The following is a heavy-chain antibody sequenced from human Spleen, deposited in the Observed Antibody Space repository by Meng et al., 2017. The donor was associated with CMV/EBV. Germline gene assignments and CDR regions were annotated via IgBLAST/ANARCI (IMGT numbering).Heavy chain of an antibody. CDR1: GFTFSGSV. CDR3: AKSITLNY. J-gene: IGHJ4*01. CDR2: IRSKTNSYAT. V-gene: IGHV3-73*01. D-gene: IGHD1-14*01. Sequence: GESLKISCAASGFTFSGSVMHWVRQASGKGLEWVGRIRSKTNSYATSYAAPVKGRFTISRDDSTNTTYLQRNSLKTEDTAVYYCAKSITLNYWGHGTLVTVSS.